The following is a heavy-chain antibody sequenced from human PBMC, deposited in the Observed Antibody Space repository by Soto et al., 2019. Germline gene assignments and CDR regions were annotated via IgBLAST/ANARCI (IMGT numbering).Heavy chain of an antibody. J-gene: IGHJ6*02. CDR2: INPNSGGT. V-gene: IGHV1-2*04. Sequence: GXXVKVSCKASGYTFTGYYMHWVRHAPGQGLEWMGWINPNSGGTNYAQKFQGWVTMTRDTSISTAYMELSRLRSDDTAVYYCARESNGYYYGMDVWGQGTTVTVSS. CDR1: GYTFTGYY. CDR3: ARESNGYYYGMDV. D-gene: IGHD2-21*01.